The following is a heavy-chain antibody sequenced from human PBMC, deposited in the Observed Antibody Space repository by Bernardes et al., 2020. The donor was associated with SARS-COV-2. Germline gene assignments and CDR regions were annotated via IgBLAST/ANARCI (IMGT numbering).Heavy chain of an antibody. V-gene: IGHV3-23*01. CDR2: ISGSGGTT. CDR1: GFTFSSYT. CDR3: ARGVGFGSATYYRHFDY. Sequence: GGSLRLSRAASGFTFSSYTMTWVRQAPGKGLEWVSAISGSGGTTYYADSVKGRFTISRDNSKNTLFVQMNSLRAEDTAVYYCARGVGFGSATYYRHFDYWGQGTLVTVSS. J-gene: IGHJ4*02. D-gene: IGHD3-10*01.